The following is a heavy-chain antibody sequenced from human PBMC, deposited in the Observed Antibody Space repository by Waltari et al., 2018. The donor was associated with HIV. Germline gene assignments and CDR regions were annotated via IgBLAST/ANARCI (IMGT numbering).Heavy chain of an antibody. V-gene: IGHV3-30*18. CDR2: ILYDGSRE. Sequence: QVQLVESGGGVVQPGRSLRLSCAASGFSFSSYAMHWVRQAPGKGLEWMAVILYDGSRESYADSVKGRFTVSRDNSNNTLYLQMNSLRPEDTAVYYCAKGAGYYYDSSGQMAPGYWGQGALVTVSS. CDR1: GFSFSSYA. CDR3: AKGAGYYYDSSGQMAPGY. D-gene: IGHD3-22*01. J-gene: IGHJ4*02.